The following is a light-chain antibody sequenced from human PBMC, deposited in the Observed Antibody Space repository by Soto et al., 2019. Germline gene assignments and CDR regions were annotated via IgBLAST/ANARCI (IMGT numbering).Light chain of an antibody. CDR2: DAS. CDR1: QDITNY. Sequence: IQMTQSPLFLSASIGDRVTITCQASQDITNYLNWYQQKPGKAPKLLIYDASMLERGVPSRFSGGRSGTHFTFTISSLQPEDIAAFYGQQYDSCPYSFGQGTKLEI. J-gene: IGKJ2*03. CDR3: QQYDSCPYS. V-gene: IGKV1-33*01.